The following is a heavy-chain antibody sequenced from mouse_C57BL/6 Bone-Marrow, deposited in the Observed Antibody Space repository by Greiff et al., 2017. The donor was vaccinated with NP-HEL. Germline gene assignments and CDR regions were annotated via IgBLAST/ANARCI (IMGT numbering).Heavy chain of an antibody. J-gene: IGHJ4*01. CDR1: GYTFTDYY. D-gene: IGHD2-12*01. CDR3: NLRFFYAMDY. Sequence: EVQLQQSGPELVKPGASVKISCKASGYTFTDYYMNWVKQSHGKSLEWIGDINPNNGGTSYNQKFKGKATLTVDKSSSTAYMELRSLTSEDSAVYYCNLRFFYAMDYWGQGTSVTVSS. V-gene: IGHV1-26*01. CDR2: INPNNGGT.